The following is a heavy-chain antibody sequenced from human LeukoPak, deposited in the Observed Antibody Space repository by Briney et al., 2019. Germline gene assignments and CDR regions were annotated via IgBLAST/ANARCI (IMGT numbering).Heavy chain of an antibody. Sequence: GESLKISCKGSGYSFTSCWIGWVRQMPGKGLEWMGIIYPGDSDTRYSPSFQGQVTISADKSISTAYLQWSSLKASDTAMYYCARLRDSSGYYYVYGNWFDPWGQGTLVTVSS. CDR2: IYPGDSDT. CDR3: ARLRDSSGYYYVYGNWFDP. J-gene: IGHJ5*02. CDR1: GYSFTSCW. V-gene: IGHV5-51*01. D-gene: IGHD3-22*01.